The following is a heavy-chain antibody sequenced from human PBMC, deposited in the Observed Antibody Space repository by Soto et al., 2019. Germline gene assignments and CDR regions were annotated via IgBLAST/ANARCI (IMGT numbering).Heavy chain of an antibody. CDR3: RYSSSGMGV. CDR2: ISYDGSNK. J-gene: IGHJ6*02. Sequence: QVQLVESGGGVVQPGRSLRLSCAASGFTFSSYAMHWVRQAPGKGLEWVAVISYDGSNKYYADSVKGRFTISRDNSKNTLYLQMNSLRAEDTAVYYCRYSSSGMGVWGQGTTVTVSS. V-gene: IGHV3-30-3*01. CDR1: GFTFSSYA. D-gene: IGHD6-6*01.